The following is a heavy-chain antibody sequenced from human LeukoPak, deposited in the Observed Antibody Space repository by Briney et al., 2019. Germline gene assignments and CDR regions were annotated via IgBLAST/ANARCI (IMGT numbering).Heavy chain of an antibody. CDR1: GGSLSGYY. D-gene: IGHD6-6*01. CDR2: IYYSGST. V-gene: IGHV4-59*01. CDR3: ATSIAARSYYYYMDV. J-gene: IGHJ6*03. Sequence: SETLSLTCAVYGGSLSGYYWSWIRQPPGKGLEWIGYIYYSGSTNYNPSLKSRVTISVDTSKNQFSLKLSSVTAADTAVYYCATSIAARSYYYYMDVWGKGTTVTVSS.